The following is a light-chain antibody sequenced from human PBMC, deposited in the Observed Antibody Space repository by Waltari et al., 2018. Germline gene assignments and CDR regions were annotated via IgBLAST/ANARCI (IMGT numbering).Light chain of an antibody. V-gene: IGLV2-23*01. CDR1: SSDVGSYNL. Sequence: QSAPTQPASVSGSPGQSSTISCTGTSSDVGSYNLVSWYQQYPGKAPKLMIYAGTKRPSGVSNRFSGSKSGNTASLTISGLQAEDEADYYCCSYAGTSTYVFGTGTKVTVL. J-gene: IGLJ1*01. CDR3: CSYAGTSTYV. CDR2: AGT.